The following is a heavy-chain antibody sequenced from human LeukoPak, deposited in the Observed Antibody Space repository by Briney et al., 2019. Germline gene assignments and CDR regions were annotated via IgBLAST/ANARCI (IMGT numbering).Heavy chain of an antibody. CDR3: ARTLCGGDCSVYYYGMDV. D-gene: IGHD2-21*02. CDR1: GFTFSSYC. V-gene: IGHV3-30*03. CDR2: ISYDGSNK. J-gene: IGHJ6*02. Sequence: GGSLRLSCAASGFTFSSYCMHWVRQAPGKGLEWVAVISYDGSNKYYADSVKGRFTISRDNSKNTLYLQMNSLRAEDTAVYYCARTLCGGDCSVYYYGMDVWGQGTTVTVSS.